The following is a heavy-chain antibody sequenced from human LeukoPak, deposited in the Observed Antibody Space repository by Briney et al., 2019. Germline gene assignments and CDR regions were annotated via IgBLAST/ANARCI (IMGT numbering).Heavy chain of an antibody. CDR2: INPNSGGT. J-gene: IGHJ4*02. Sequence: ASVKVSCKASGYTFTGYYMHWVRQAPGQGLEWMGWINPNSGGTNYAQKFQGRVTMTRDTPISTAYMELSRLRSDDTAVYYCARGVGVLRFLEWLLRGDYWGQGTLVTVSS. CDR3: ARGVGVLRFLEWLLRGDY. CDR1: GYTFTGYY. D-gene: IGHD3-3*01. V-gene: IGHV1-2*02.